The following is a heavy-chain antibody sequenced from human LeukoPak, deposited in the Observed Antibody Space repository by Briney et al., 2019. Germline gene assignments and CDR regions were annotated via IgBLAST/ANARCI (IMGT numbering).Heavy chain of an antibody. CDR2: IHYTGST. D-gene: IGHD1-26*01. CDR3: AGTGGSFYFYYYMDV. J-gene: IGHJ6*03. Sequence: SETLSLTCSVSGGSIRSNSYNWGWIRQPPGKGLEWIGNIHYTGSTYNNPSLKSRVTISVDTSKNQFSLKLSSVTAADTAVYYCAGTGGSFYFYYYMDVWGKGTTVTVSS. CDR1: GGSIRSNSYN. V-gene: IGHV4-39*07.